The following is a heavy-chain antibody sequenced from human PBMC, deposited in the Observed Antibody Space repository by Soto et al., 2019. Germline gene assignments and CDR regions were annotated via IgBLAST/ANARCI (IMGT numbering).Heavy chain of an antibody. Sequence: GGSLRLSCAASGFTFSSYGMHWVRQAPGKGLEWVAVISYDGSNKYYADSVKGRFTISRDNSKNTLYLQMNSLRAEDTAVYYCAKAKGLAVAGIYFDYWGQGTLVTVSS. CDR2: ISYDGSNK. D-gene: IGHD6-19*01. V-gene: IGHV3-30*18. CDR1: GFTFSSYG. CDR3: AKAKGLAVAGIYFDY. J-gene: IGHJ4*02.